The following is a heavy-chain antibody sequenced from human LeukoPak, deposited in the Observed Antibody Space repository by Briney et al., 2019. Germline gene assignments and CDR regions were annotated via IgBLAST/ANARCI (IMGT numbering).Heavy chain of an antibody. CDR3: ARGYYTYYYGSGSYSASAFDI. V-gene: IGHV1-2*02. CDR2: INPNSGGT. CDR1: GYTFTGYY. D-gene: IGHD3-10*01. Sequence: ASVKVSCKASGYTFTGYYMHWVRQAPGQGLEWMGWINPNSGGTNYAQKFQGRVTMTRDTSISTAYMELSRLRSDDTAVYYCARGYYTYYYGSGSYSASAFDIWGQGTMVTVSS. J-gene: IGHJ3*02.